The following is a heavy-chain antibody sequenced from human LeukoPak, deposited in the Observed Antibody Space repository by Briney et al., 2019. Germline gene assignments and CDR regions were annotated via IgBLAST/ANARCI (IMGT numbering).Heavy chain of an antibody. CDR2: ISSSSSYI. V-gene: IGHV3-21*01. Sequence: GGSLRLSCAASGFTFISYSMNWVRQAPGKGLEWVSSISSSSSYIYYADSVKGRFTISRDNAKNSLYLQMNSLRAEDTAVYYCARAPIAAAGTGYYYMVVWGKGTTVTVSS. CDR3: ARAPIAAAGTGYYYMVV. CDR1: GFTFISYS. J-gene: IGHJ6*03. D-gene: IGHD6-13*01.